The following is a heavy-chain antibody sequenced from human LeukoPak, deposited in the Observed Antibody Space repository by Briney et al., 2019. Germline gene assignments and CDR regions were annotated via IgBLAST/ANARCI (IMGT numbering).Heavy chain of an antibody. CDR3: ARSTIFGVVIYGYYFDY. D-gene: IGHD3-3*01. J-gene: IGHJ4*02. V-gene: IGHV4-61*01. Sequence: SGTLSLTCTVSGGSVSSGSYYWSWIRQPPGKGLEWIGYIYYSGSTNYNPSLKSRVTISVDTSKNQFSLKLSSVTAEDTAVYYCARSTIFGVVIYGYYFDYWGQGTLVTVSS. CDR2: IYYSGST. CDR1: GGSVSSGSYY.